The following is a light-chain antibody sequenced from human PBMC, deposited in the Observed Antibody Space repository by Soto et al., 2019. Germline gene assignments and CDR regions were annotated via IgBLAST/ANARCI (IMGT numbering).Light chain of an antibody. CDR3: LQYHNLWA. Sequence: IVMTQSPATLSVSPGERATLSCRASQNIYSNVAWYQQRPGQAPRLLIYRASTRAPGIPARFSGSGSGTEFTLTISRLQSEDFTVYSCLQYHNLWAVGQGTKVEIK. CDR2: RAS. CDR1: QNIYSN. J-gene: IGKJ1*01. V-gene: IGKV3-15*01.